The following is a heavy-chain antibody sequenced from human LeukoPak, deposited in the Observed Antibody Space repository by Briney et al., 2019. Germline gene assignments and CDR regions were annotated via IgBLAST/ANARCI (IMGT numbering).Heavy chain of an antibody. D-gene: IGHD2/OR15-2a*01. V-gene: IGHV1-2*02. Sequence: ASVKVSCKASGYTFTGYYMHWVRQAPGQGLEWMGWINPNSGGTNYAQKFQGRVTMTRDTSISTAYMELSRLRSDDTAMYYCARLRSRAFYFNWFDPWGQGTLVTVSS. J-gene: IGHJ5*02. CDR1: GYTFTGYY. CDR3: ARLRSRAFYFNWFDP. CDR2: INPNSGGT.